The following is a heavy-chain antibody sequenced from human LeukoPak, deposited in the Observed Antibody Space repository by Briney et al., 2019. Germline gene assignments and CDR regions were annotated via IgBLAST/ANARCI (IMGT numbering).Heavy chain of an antibody. J-gene: IGHJ6*03. Sequence: ASVKVSSMACRYTFTSYGISWVRQAPGQGLEWVGWISAHNGNTNYAQKLQGRVTMTTDTSTSTAYMELSSLRSEDTAVYYFARVGYFDWPYYYVDVWGKGTMVTVSS. CDR3: ARVGYFDWPYYYVDV. D-gene: IGHD3-9*01. V-gene: IGHV1-18*01. CDR1: RYTFTSYG. CDR2: ISAHNGNT.